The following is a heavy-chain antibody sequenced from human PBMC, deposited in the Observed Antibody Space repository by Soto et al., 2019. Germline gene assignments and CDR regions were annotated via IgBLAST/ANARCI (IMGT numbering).Heavy chain of an antibody. V-gene: IGHV1-18*04. CDR1: GYTFSSYG. J-gene: IGHJ1*01. CDR2: ISAYNGNT. Sequence: QVQLVQSGAEVKKPGASVKLSCKASGYTFSSYGISWVRQAPGQGLEWMGWISAYNGNTRYAQKVQGRATMTTDTSPNTVYMELRSLTSDDTAVYYGAREMDDSSWSRSESPQHWGQGTLLTVSS. CDR3: AREMDDSSWSRSESPQH. D-gene: IGHD6-13*01.